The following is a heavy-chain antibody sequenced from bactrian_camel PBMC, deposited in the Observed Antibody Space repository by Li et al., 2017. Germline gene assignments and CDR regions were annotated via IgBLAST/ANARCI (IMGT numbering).Heavy chain of an antibody. V-gene: IGHV3S53*01. J-gene: IGHJ4*01. CDR3: AVDFSCRHRLLLEVPVEYVDYASDYH. CDR2: IDSRGET. CDR1: GDTILNTYC. D-gene: IGHD4*01. Sequence: VQLVESGGGAVQAGGSLRLSCLASGDTILNTYCMGWFRQAPGKEREGLAGIDSRGETSYADVAKGRFTITKDNAKNTLYLQMNNLKPEDAAVYFCAVDFSCRHRLLLEVPVEYVDYASDYHWGQGTQVTVS.